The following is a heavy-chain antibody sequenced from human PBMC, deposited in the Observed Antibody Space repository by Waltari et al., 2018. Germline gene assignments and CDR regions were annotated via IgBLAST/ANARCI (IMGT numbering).Heavy chain of an antibody. CDR3: VRDMFGPLDY. D-gene: IGHD3-10*02. V-gene: IGHV3-74*01. CDR1: GFTLSDFW. Sequence: EVQLVQSGGDLVQPGGSLRLSCAASGFTLSDFWMHWVRQAPGKGLVWVERMNEDGSRIDYAESVKGRFTISRDYAQNTMYLQMNSLRAEDTADYYCVRDMFGPLDYWGQGTLVTVSS. CDR2: MNEDGSRI. J-gene: IGHJ4*02.